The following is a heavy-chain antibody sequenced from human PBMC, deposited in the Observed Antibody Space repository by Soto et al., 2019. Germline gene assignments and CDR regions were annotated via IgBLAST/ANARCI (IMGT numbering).Heavy chain of an antibody. CDR3: ARRSALAYCGGDCYSGAFDI. Sequence: QVQLVQSGAEVKKPGSSVKVSCKASGGTFSSYAISWVRQAPGQGLEWMGGIIPIFGTANYAQKFQGRVTITGDESTSTAYMELISLRSEDTAVYYCARRSALAYCGGDCYSGAFDIWGQGTMVIVSS. J-gene: IGHJ3*02. D-gene: IGHD2-21*02. CDR2: IIPIFGTA. CDR1: GGTFSSYA. V-gene: IGHV1-69*01.